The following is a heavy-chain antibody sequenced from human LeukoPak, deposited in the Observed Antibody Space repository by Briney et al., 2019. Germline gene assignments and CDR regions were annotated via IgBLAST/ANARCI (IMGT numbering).Heavy chain of an antibody. CDR3: ARGDDFWGERNAFDI. D-gene: IGHD3-3*01. V-gene: IGHV3-21*01. CDR2: VNTDGRNI. Sequence: KTGGSLRLSCALSGFTFCRYSMHWVRQAPGKGLEGVSCVNTDGRNIFYADSVKGRFTIYRDDAKNSLYLQMNSLSGEDTALYYCARGDDFWGERNAFDIWGQGTMVTVSS. CDR1: GFTFCRYS. J-gene: IGHJ3*02.